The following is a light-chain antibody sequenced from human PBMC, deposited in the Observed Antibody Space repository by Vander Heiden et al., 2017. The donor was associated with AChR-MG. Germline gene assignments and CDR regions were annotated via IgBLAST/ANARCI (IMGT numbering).Light chain of an antibody. J-gene: IGLJ3*02. V-gene: IGLV1-44*01. CDR2: NNR. CDR3: ATWSDSMNAWV. CDR1: HANIENSN. Sequence: VLPPPLSPSDTRGQSPTLACSVAHANIENSNFIWYQQLPATAPKLIIYNNRQRPSGVPARFSGSKSGTSASLTITGLQAEDEADYYCATWSDSMNAWVFGGGTKLTVL.